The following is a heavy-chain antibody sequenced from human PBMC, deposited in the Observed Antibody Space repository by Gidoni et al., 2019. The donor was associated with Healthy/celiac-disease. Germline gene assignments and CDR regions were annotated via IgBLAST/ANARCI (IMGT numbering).Heavy chain of an antibody. CDR1: GFTFDDYA. V-gene: IGHV3-9*01. D-gene: IGHD2-2*01. CDR2: ISWNSGSI. Sequence: EVQLVESGGGLVQPGRSLRLSCAASGFTFDDYAMHWVRQAPGKGLEWVSGISWNSGSIGYADSVKGRFTISRDNAKNSLYLQMNSLRAEDTALYYCAKSGGSTSGWYFDLWGRGTLVTVSS. CDR3: AKSGGSTSGWYFDL. J-gene: IGHJ2*01.